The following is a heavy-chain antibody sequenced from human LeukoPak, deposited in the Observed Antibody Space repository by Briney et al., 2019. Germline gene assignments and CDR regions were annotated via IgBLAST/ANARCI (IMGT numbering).Heavy chain of an antibody. CDR1: GDSVSSDSVI. D-gene: IGHD3-22*01. CDR2: TYYRSKWYN. CDR3: ARDSSGYPYYFDY. Sequence: SQTLSLTCAISGDSVSSDSVIWNWIRQSPSRGLEWLGRTYYRSKWYNDYAISVKSRITINPDTSKNQFSLQLTSVTPEDTAMYYCARDSSGYPYYFDYWGQGTLVTVSS. J-gene: IGHJ4*02. V-gene: IGHV6-1*01.